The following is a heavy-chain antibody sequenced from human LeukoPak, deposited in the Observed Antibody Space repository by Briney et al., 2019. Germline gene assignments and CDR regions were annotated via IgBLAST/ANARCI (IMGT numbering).Heavy chain of an antibody. J-gene: IGHJ4*02. V-gene: IGHV4-59*01. CDR3: ARWVWSGYGFDY. D-gene: IGHD3-3*01. CDR2: IYYSGST. CDR1: GGSISSYY. Sequence: PSETLSLTCTVSGGSISSYYWSWIRQPPGKGLEWIGYIYYSGSTNYNPSLKSRVTISVDTSKNQFSLKLSSVTAADTAVYYCARWVWSGYGFDYWGQGTLVTVSS.